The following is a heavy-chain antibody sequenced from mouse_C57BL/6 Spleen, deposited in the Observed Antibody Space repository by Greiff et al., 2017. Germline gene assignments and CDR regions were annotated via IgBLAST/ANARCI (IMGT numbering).Heavy chain of an antibody. CDR1: GYTFTDYY. CDR3: ARSGCYGRSAMDY. V-gene: IGHV1-26*01. J-gene: IGHJ4*01. CDR2: INPNNGGT. D-gene: IGHD1-1*01. Sequence: VQLQQSGPELVKPGASVKISCKASGYTFTDYYMNWVKQSHGKSLEWIGDINPNNGGTSYNQKFKGKATLTVDKSSNTAYMELRRLTSEDSAVYYCARSGCYGRSAMDYWGQGTSVTVSS.